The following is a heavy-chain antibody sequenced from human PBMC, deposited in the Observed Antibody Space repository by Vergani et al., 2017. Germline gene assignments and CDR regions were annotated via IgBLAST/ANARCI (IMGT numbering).Heavy chain of an antibody. J-gene: IGHJ5*02. CDR2: IIPIFGTA. Sequence: QVQPVQSGAEVKKPGSSVKVSCKASGGTFSSYAISWVRQAPGQGLEWMGGIIPIFGTANYAQKFQGRVTITADESTSTAYMELSSLRSEDTAVYYCARDRNRMGIVGANNWFDPWGQGTLVTVSS. V-gene: IGHV1-69*01. CDR1: GGTFSSYA. CDR3: ARDRNRMGIVGANNWFDP. D-gene: IGHD1-26*01.